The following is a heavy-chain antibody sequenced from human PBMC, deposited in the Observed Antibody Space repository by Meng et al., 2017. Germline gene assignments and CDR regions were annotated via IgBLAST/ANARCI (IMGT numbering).Heavy chain of an antibody. CDR3: ARGRGYSYGYLAEALDY. CDR2: IIPIFGTA. J-gene: IGHJ4*02. Sequence: SVKVSCKASGGTFSSYAISWVRQAPGQGLEWVGGIIPIFGTANYAQKFQGRVTITADESTSTAYMELSSLRSEDTAVYYCARGRGYSYGYLAEALDYWGQGTLVTVSS. D-gene: IGHD5-18*01. CDR1: GGTFSSYA. V-gene: IGHV1-69*13.